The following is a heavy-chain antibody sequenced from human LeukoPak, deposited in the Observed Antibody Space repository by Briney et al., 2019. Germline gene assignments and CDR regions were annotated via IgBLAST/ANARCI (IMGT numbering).Heavy chain of an antibody. J-gene: IGHJ6*03. CDR3: ARGRFTYYYGSGSYFNKTRYYYYYMDV. CDR1: GGSFSGYY. Sequence: SETLSLTCAVYGGSFSGYYWSWIRQPPGKGLEWIGEINHSGSTNYNPSLKSRVTISVDTSKNQFSLKLSSMTAADTAVYYCARGRFTYYYGSGSYFNKTRYYYYYMDVWGKGTTVTVSS. V-gene: IGHV4-34*01. CDR2: INHSGST. D-gene: IGHD3-10*01.